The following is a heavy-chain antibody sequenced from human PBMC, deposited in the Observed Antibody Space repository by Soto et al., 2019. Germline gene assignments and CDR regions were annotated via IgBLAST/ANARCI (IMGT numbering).Heavy chain of an antibody. J-gene: IGHJ4*02. CDR1: GGSISSGGYY. Sequence: PSETLSLTCTVSGGSISSGGYYWTWIRQHPGKGLECIGYIYYSGSTYYNPSLKSRVIISVDTSKNQFSLKLSSVTAADTAVYYCARGRDSSSPLLFDYWGQGTLVTVSS. V-gene: IGHV4-31*03. D-gene: IGHD6-6*01. CDR2: IYYSGST. CDR3: ARGRDSSSPLLFDY.